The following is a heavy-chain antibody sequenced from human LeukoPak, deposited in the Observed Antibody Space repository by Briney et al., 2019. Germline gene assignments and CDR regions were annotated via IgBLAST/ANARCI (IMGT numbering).Heavy chain of an antibody. CDR2: INPNSGGT. Sequence: EASVKVSCKASGYTFTGYYMHWARQAPGQGLEWMGWINPNSGGTNYAQKFQVRVTLTRDTSISTAYMELSRLRSDDTAVYYCARGYDILTGYSDDFDYWGQGTLVTVSS. V-gene: IGHV1-2*02. CDR3: ARGYDILTGYSDDFDY. CDR1: GYTFTGYY. D-gene: IGHD3-9*01. J-gene: IGHJ4*02.